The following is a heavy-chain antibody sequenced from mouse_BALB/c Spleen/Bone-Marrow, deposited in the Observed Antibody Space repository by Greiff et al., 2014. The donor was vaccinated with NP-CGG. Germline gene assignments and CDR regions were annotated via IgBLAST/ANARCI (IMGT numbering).Heavy chain of an antibody. Sequence: QVQLQQSDAELVKPGASVTISCKASGYTLTDHAIHWVKQKPEQGLEWIGYISPGTGSIKYNEKFKDKVTLTADKSSSTAYMQLNSLTSEDSTVYFCKYYGNTFGYWGQGTTLTVSS. J-gene: IGHJ2*01. V-gene: IGHV1S53*02. CDR1: GYTLTDHA. D-gene: IGHD1-1*01. CDR2: ISPGTGSI. CDR3: KYYGNTFGY.